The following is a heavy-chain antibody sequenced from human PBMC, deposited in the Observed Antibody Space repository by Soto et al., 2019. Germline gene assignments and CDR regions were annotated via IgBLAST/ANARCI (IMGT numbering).Heavy chain of an antibody. CDR3: ARTSGYAFDY. CDR1: GFTFSSYA. Sequence: EVQLVESGGGLVQPGGSLRLSCAASGFTFSSYAMHWVRQAPGKGLEYVSAINSNGGSTYYANSVKGRFTSSRDNSKNTLYLQMGSLRAEDMAVYYCARTSGYAFDYWGQGTLVTVSS. J-gene: IGHJ4*02. V-gene: IGHV3-64*01. D-gene: IGHD5-12*01. CDR2: INSNGGST.